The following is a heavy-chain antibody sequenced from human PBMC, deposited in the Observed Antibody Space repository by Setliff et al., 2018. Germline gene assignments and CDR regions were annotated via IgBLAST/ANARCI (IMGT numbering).Heavy chain of an antibody. CDR3: ARTPRGGNSAFDI. CDR1: GASISSDNW. Sequence: SETLSLTCAVSGASISSDNWWSWVRQPPGEGLEWIGEIYHTENSNYNPSLKSRVTISIDKFSHQFSLRLTSVTAADTAVYYCARTPRGGNSAFDIWGQGTVVTVSS. V-gene: IGHV4-4*02. J-gene: IGHJ3*02. D-gene: IGHD2-21*02. CDR2: IYHTENS.